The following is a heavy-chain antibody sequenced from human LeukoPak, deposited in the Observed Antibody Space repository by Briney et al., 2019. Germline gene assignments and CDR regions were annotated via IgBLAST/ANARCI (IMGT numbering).Heavy chain of an antibody. V-gene: IGHV4-59*01. J-gene: IGHJ3*02. CDR3: ARVGVELLDAFDI. CDR1: GGSISSYY. Sequence: SETLSLTCTVSGGSISSYYWSWIRQPPGKGLEWIGYIYYSGSTNYNPSLKNRVTISVGTSKNQFSLKLSSVTAADTAVYYCARVGVELLDAFDIWGQGTMVTVSS. D-gene: IGHD3-3*01. CDR2: IYYSGST.